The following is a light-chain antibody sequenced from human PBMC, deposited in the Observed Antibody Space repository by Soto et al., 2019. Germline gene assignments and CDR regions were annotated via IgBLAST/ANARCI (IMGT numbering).Light chain of an antibody. CDR3: QQYDSWAPLT. Sequence: EVVMTQSPATLSVSPGEGATLSSRASRSFGRNLAWYQHKPGRAPRLLIFGASVRASGIPARFSGSGSETEFTLTISSLQSEDFAVYFCQQYDSWAPLTFGAGTKLDIK. V-gene: IGKV3-15*01. CDR2: GAS. CDR1: RSFGRN. J-gene: IGKJ4*01.